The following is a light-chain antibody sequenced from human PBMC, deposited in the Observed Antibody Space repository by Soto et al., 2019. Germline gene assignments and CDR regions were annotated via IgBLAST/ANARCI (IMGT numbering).Light chain of an antibody. J-gene: IGLJ1*01. CDR2: EVT. CDR3: ASYTSRGTRV. CDR1: SSDVGGYNY. V-gene: IGLV2-14*01. Sequence: SVLAQPASVSGSPGQSITISCTGTSSDVGGYNYASWYQQRPGKAPKFMIYEVTNRPSGVSNRFSGSKSGNTASLTISGLHAEDEADYYCASYTSRGTRVFGTGTKVTVL.